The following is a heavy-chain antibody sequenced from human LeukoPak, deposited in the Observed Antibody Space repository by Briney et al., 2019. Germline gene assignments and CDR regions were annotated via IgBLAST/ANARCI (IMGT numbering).Heavy chain of an antibody. CDR1: GDTFNSYT. CDR2: IIPIFGTT. D-gene: IGHD5-24*01. Sequence: SVKVSCKASGDTFNSYTFSWVRQAPGQGLEWMGGIIPIFGTTNYAQKFQGRVTITADKSTSTIYMELKSLRSDDTAVYYCAREGWLQFPYYYYMDVWGKGTTVTISS. J-gene: IGHJ6*03. V-gene: IGHV1-69*06. CDR3: AREGWLQFPYYYYMDV.